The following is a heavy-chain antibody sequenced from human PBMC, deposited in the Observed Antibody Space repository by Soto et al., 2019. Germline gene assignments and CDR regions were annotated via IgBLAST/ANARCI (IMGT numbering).Heavy chain of an antibody. CDR2: IYYSGST. Sequence: ESLSLTGTAASRTISSYYWSWIRQPPGKGLEWIGYIYYSGSTNYNPSLKSRVTISVDTSKNQFSLKLSSVTAADTAVYYCARPHGGSSGWDNWFDPWGQGTLVTVS. CDR1: SRTISSYY. J-gene: IGHJ5*02. D-gene: IGHD6-25*01. CDR3: ARPHGGSSGWDNWFDP. V-gene: IGHV4-59*01.